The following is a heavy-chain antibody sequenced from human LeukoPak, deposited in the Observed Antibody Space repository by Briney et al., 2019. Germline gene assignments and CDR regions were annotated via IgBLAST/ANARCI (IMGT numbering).Heavy chain of an antibody. D-gene: IGHD2-15*01. V-gene: IGHV1-8*01. CDR1: GYTFTSND. CDR2: MNPNSGNT. Sequence: GASVTLSCKASGYTFTSNDLNWVRQARGPGLEWMGWMNPNSGNTGYAQKFQGRLIMTRNNSISTAYMELSSLRSEDTALYYCARRDNTGFDSWGQGTLVTVSS. CDR3: ARRDNTGFDS. J-gene: IGHJ4*02.